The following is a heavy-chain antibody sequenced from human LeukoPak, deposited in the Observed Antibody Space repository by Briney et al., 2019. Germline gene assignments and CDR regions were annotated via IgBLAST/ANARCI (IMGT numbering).Heavy chain of an antibody. V-gene: IGHV4-39*01. CDR3: ARRNGLNWFDV. Sequence: PSETLSLTCTVSGGSISSTTHYWGWIRQPPGKGLEWIGNIYYTGITYYNPSLKSRVTMSVDTSKNQLSLELTSVTAADTAVYSCARRNGLNWFDVWGQGTLVTVSS. CDR2: IYYTGIT. J-gene: IGHJ5*02. D-gene: IGHD2-8*01. CDR1: GGSISSTTHY.